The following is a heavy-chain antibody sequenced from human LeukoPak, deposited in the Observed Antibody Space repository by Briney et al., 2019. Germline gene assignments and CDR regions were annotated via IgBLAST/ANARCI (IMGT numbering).Heavy chain of an antibody. CDR1: GGSISSYY. J-gene: IGHJ4*02. D-gene: IGHD3-22*01. CDR3: ARGGYYYDSSGYSSHVVDY. Sequence: PSETLSLTCTVSGGSISSYYWSWIRQPPGKGLEWIGYIYYSGSTNYNPSLKSRVTISVDTSKNQFSLKLSSVTAADTAVYYCARGGYYYDSSGYSSHVVDYWGQGALVTVSS. CDR2: IYYSGST. V-gene: IGHV4-59*01.